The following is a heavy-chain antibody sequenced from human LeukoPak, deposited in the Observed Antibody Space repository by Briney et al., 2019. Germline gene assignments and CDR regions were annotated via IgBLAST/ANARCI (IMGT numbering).Heavy chain of an antibody. CDR3: AREGYCSGGSCYSGYYFDY. Sequence: ASVKVSCKASGYTFTSHYMHWVRQAPGQGLEWMGIINPSGGSTSYAQKFQGRVTMTRDMSTSTVYMELSSLRSEDTAVYYCAREGYCSGGSCYSGYYFDYWGQGTLVTVSS. V-gene: IGHV1-46*01. CDR2: INPSGGST. D-gene: IGHD2-15*01. CDR1: GYTFTSHY. J-gene: IGHJ4*02.